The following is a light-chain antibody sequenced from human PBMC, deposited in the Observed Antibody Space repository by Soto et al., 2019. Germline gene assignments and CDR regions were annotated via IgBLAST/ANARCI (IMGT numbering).Light chain of an antibody. CDR2: GAS. CDR1: QGVRSY. J-gene: IGKJ1*01. Sequence: IQLTQSPSSLSASVGDRVTITCRASQGVRSYLAWFQQRPGKAPKLLIFGASTLQNGVPARFSGGGFGTEFTLTITSLLPEDFATYYCHQVYTYPRTFGQGTKVEIK. V-gene: IGKV1-9*01. CDR3: HQVYTYPRT.